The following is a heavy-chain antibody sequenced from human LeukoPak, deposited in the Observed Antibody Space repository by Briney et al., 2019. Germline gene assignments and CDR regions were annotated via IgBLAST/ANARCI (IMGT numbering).Heavy chain of an antibody. CDR2: ISGSGGST. Sequence: GGSLRLSCAASGFTFSSYAMSWVRQAPGKGLEWVSAISGSGGSTYYADSVKGRFTISRDNSKNTLYLQMNSLRAEDTAVYYCARGWGGSSWPFDYWGQGTLVTVSS. J-gene: IGHJ4*02. CDR1: GFTFSSYA. CDR3: ARGWGGSSWPFDY. D-gene: IGHD6-13*01. V-gene: IGHV3-23*01.